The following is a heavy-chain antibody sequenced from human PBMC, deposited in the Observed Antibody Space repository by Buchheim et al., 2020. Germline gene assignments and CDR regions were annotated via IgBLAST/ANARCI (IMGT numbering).Heavy chain of an antibody. D-gene: IGHD6-19*01. Sequence: QVQLQESGPGLVKPSETLSLTCTVSGGSVSSGSYYWSWIRQPPGKGLGWIGYIYYSGSHNSNPSLQGRVTISVDTSQNQFSLKLSSVTAADPAVYYCARESSGWYGWFDPWGQGTL. CDR1: GGSVSSGSYY. CDR2: IYYSGSH. CDR3: ARESSGWYGWFDP. J-gene: IGHJ5*02. V-gene: IGHV4-61*01.